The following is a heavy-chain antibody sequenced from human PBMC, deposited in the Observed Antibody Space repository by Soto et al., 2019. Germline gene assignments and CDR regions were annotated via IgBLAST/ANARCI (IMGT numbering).Heavy chain of an antibody. CDR2: ISSSSSTI. Sequence: GGSLRLSCAASGFTFSSYSMNWVRQAPGKGLEWVSYISSSSSTIYYADSVKGRFTISRDNAKNSLYLQMNSLRAEDTAVYYCARDSPGYGDYVLFDYWGQGTLVTVSS. D-gene: IGHD4-17*01. J-gene: IGHJ4*02. CDR1: GFTFSSYS. V-gene: IGHV3-48*01. CDR3: ARDSPGYGDYVLFDY.